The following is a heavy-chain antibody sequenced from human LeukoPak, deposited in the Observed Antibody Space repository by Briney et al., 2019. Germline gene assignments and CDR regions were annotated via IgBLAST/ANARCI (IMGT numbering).Heavy chain of an antibody. J-gene: IGHJ4*02. D-gene: IGHD5-12*01. Sequence: GGSLRLSCAASGFTFSDAWMTWVRQAPGKGLEWVAVIWYDGSNKYYVDSVKGRFTISRDNSKNTLYLQMNSLRAEDTALYYCVRDIRSAYGDYWGQGTLVTVAS. V-gene: IGHV3-33*08. CDR3: VRDIRSAYGDY. CDR1: GFTFSDAW. CDR2: IWYDGSNK.